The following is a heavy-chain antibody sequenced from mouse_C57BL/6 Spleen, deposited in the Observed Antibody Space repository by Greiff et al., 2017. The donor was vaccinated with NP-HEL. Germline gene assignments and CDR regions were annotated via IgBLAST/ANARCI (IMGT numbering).Heavy chain of an antibody. CDR3: ARDSSPFDY. CDR1: GYAFSSSW. J-gene: IGHJ2*01. V-gene: IGHV1-82*01. CDR2: IYPGDGDT. Sequence: QVQGVESGPELVKPGASVKISCKASGYAFSSSWMNWVKQRPGKGLEWIGRIYPGDGDTNYNGKFKGKATLTADKSSSTAYMQLSSLTSEDSAVYFCARDSSPFDYWGQGTTLTVSS. D-gene: IGHD1-1*01.